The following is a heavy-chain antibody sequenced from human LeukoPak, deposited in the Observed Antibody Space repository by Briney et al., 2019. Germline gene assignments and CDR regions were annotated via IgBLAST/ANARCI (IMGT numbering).Heavy chain of an antibody. CDR2: INGDGSIT. D-gene: IGHD6-19*01. V-gene: IGHV3-74*01. CDR1: GFTFSNYW. CDR3: AKCPLAVAGSHAEYFQH. J-gene: IGHJ1*01. Sequence: GGSLRLSCAASGFTFSNYWMHWVRQGPGKGLVWVSRINGDGSITAYADSVKGRFTISRDNSKNTLYLQMNSLRAEDTAVYYCAKCPLAVAGSHAEYFQHWGQGTLVTVSS.